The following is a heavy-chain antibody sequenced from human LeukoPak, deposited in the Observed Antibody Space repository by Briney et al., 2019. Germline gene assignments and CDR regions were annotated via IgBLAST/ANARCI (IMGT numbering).Heavy chain of an antibody. CDR1: GFTFSSYG. V-gene: IGHV3-30*02. CDR2: IRSDGTNK. J-gene: IGHJ6*03. D-gene: IGHD3-10*01. Sequence: GGSLRLSCAASGFTFSSYGMYWVRQAPGKGLEWVAFIRSDGTNKYYADSVRGRFTISRDNSKNTLYLQMNSLRAEDTAVYYCAKDQFKPSGISMVRGVRGYYYYMDVWGKGTTVTISS. CDR3: AKDQFKPSGISMVRGVRGYYYYMDV.